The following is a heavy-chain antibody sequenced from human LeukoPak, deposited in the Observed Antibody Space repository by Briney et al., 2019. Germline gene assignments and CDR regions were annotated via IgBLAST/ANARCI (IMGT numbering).Heavy chain of an antibody. CDR3: ARYLPDFVVVPAAKVYGMDV. CDR2: IYYSGST. V-gene: IGHV4-61*01. J-gene: IGHJ6*02. Sequence: SETLSLTCTVSGGSISSGSYYWSWIRQHPGKGLEWIGYIYYSGSTNYNPSLKSRVTISVDTSKNQFSLKLSSVTAADTAVYYCARYLPDFVVVPAAKVYGMDVWGQGTTVTVSS. CDR1: GGSISSGSYY. D-gene: IGHD2-2*01.